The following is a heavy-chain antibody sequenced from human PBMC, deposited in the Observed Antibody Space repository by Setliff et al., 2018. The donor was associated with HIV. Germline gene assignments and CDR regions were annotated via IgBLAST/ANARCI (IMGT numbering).Heavy chain of an antibody. CDR2: INHSGNT. CDR3: ARGLNSYGSGSYLPLGY. Sequence: ASETLSLTCTVSGGSISSGNYYWTWIRQPPGKGLEWIGEINHSGNTNYKESLKSRVTISIDTSKNQFSLKLNSVIAADTAVYYCARGLNSYGSGSYLPLGYWGQGTLVTVSS. D-gene: IGHD3-10*01. J-gene: IGHJ4*02. CDR1: GGSISSGNYY. V-gene: IGHV4-39*07.